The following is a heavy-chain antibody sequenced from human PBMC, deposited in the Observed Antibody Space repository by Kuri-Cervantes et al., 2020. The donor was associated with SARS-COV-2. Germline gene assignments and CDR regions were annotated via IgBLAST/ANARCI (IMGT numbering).Heavy chain of an antibody. CDR2: ISDVGTKK. CDR3: ASTFLWWERRFDY. D-gene: IGHD2-21*01. Sequence: GGSLRLSCAASGFTFSSYALHLVRQAPGKGLEWVALISDVGTKKYYADSLKGRFTISRDNSKNTLYLQMNTLGAEDTAVYYCASTFLWWERRFDYWGQGTLVTVSS. CDR1: GFTFSSYA. V-gene: IGHV3-30-3*01. J-gene: IGHJ4*02.